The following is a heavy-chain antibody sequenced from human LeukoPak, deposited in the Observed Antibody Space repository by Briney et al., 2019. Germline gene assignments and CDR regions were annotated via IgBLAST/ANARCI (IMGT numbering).Heavy chain of an antibody. Sequence: GGSLRLSCAASGFTFSSYAMSWVRQAPGKGLEWVSAISGSGGSTYYADSVKGRFTISRDNSENTLYLQMNSLRAEDAAVCYCAKQQLVPTSLYWGQGTLVTVSS. CDR1: GFTFSSYA. CDR2: ISGSGGST. D-gene: IGHD6-13*01. J-gene: IGHJ4*02. V-gene: IGHV3-23*01. CDR3: AKQQLVPTSLY.